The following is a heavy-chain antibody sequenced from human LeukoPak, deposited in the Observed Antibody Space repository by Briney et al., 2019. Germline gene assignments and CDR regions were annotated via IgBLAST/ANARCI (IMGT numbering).Heavy chain of an antibody. Sequence: SETLSLTCTVSGGSIGTYYWSWIRQSLGKGLEWIGYIYVTGTRYNPYLQSRVTISVDRSRNQFFLKRSSVTAADTAVYYCARHIGGGIEDMDVWGKGTKVIVSS. J-gene: IGHJ6*03. D-gene: IGHD3-16*02. CDR3: ARHIGGGIEDMDV. V-gene: IGHV4-59*08. CDR1: GGSIGTYY. CDR2: IYVTGT.